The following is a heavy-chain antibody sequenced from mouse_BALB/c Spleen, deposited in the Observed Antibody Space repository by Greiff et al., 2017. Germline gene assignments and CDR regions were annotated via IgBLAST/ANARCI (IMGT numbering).Heavy chain of an antibody. J-gene: IGHJ4*01. CDR2: IRLKSNNYAT. V-gene: IGHV6-6*02. CDR3: TRDPAMDY. Sequence: VQLKESGGGLVQPGGSMKLSCVASGFTFSNYWMNWVRQSPEKGLEWVAEIRLKSNNYATHYAESVKGRFTISRDDSKSSVYLQMNNLRAEDTGIYYCTRDPAMDYWGQGTSVTVSS. CDR1: GFTFSNYW.